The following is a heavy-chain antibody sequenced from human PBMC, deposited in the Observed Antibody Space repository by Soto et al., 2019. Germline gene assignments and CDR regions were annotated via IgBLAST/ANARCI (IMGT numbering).Heavy chain of an antibody. D-gene: IGHD6-6*01. CDR3: ARAPKVSGSSQTRPDF. CDR1: SGSFSGYY. V-gene: IGHV4-34*01. J-gene: IGHJ4*02. CDR2: ISQSGNT. Sequence: QVQLHQWGAGLLKPSETLSLACSIYSGSFSGYYWSWIRQPPGKGLEWIGEISQSGNTNYSPSLKSRVSISIDTSKKQFSLNLASVSAADTAVYYSARAPKVSGSSQTRPDFWGQGTLVTVSS.